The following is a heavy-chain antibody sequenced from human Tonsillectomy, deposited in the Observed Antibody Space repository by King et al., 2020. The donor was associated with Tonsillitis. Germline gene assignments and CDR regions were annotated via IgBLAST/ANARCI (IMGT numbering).Heavy chain of an antibody. CDR3: ARLEGEYCSGGSCYPGY. CDR2: AHYSGNT. D-gene: IGHD2-15*01. J-gene: IGHJ4*02. Sequence: QLQESGPGLVKPSETLSLTCTVSDDSISSSRYYWGWIRQPPGKGLEWIGSAHYSGNTYYNLSLKSRVTISVDTSKSQISLKLNSVTAADTAVYYCARLEGEYCSGGSCYPGYWGQGTLVIVSS. CDR1: DDSISSSRYY. V-gene: IGHV4-39*01.